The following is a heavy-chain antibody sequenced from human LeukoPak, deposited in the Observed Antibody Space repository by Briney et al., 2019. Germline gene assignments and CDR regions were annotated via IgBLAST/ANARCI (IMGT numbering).Heavy chain of an antibody. Sequence: SVKVSCKASGGTFNNYAISWVRQAPGQGLEWMGGIIPMFGTANYAQKYQGRVTITADESTSTAHIELSSLRSEDTAMYYRALGSRGVMTDWFDPWGQGTLVTVSS. D-gene: IGHD3-10*01. CDR1: GGTFNNYA. J-gene: IGHJ5*02. V-gene: IGHV1-69*01. CDR2: IIPMFGTA. CDR3: ALGSRGVMTDWFDP.